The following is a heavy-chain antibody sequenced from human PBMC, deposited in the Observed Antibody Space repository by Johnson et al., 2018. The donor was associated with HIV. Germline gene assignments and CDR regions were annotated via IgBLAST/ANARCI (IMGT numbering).Heavy chain of an antibody. J-gene: IGHJ3*02. CDR3: ARDRVWFGELYAFDI. CDR2: ISYDGSNK. Sequence: VQLVESGGGVVQPGRSLRLSCAVSGFTFNNYPMHWVRQAPGKGLEWVAVISYDGSNKYYADSVKGRFTISRDNSKNTLYLQMNSLRAEDTAVYYCARDRVWFGELYAFDIWGQGTMVTVSS. CDR1: GFTFNNYP. D-gene: IGHD3-10*01. V-gene: IGHV3-30-3*01.